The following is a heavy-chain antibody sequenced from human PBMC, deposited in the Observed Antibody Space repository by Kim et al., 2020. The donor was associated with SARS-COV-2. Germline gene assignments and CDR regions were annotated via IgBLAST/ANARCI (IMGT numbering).Heavy chain of an antibody. Sequence: ASVKVSCKASGYTFTGYYMHWVRQAPGQGLEWMGWINPNSGGTNYAQKFQGRATMTRDTSISTAYMELSRLRSDDTAVYFCARGDNQSKYRNTPSLLAYWGQGTLVTVSS. CDR3: ARGDNQSKYRNTPSLLAY. D-gene: IGHD3-16*02. J-gene: IGHJ4*02. CDR1: GYTFTGYY. V-gene: IGHV1-2*02. CDR2: INPNSGGT.